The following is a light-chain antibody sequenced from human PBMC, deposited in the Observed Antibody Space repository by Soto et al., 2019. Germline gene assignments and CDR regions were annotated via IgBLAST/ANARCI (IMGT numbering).Light chain of an antibody. CDR2: DAS. CDR1: QSVSSY. J-gene: IGKJ2*01. CDR3: QQRSNWPRT. Sequence: EIVLTQSPGTLPLSPGERATLSCRASQSVSSYLAWYQQKPGQAPRLLIYDASNRATGIPARFSGSGSGTEFTLTISSLEPEDFAVYYCQQRSNWPRTFGQGTKLEIK. V-gene: IGKV3-11*01.